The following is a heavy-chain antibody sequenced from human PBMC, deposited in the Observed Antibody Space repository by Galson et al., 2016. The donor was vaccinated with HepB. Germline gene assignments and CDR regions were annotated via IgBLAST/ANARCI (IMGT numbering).Heavy chain of an antibody. V-gene: IGHV1-2*02. J-gene: IGHJ3*01. CDR2: IHGYSAGT. CDR3: ARDPYLYNGYDSGAFDV. D-gene: IGHD5-12*01. Sequence: SVKVSCKASGYTFTDYYVHWPRQAPGQGLEWMGWIHGYSAGTNFAETFQGRVTLTRDTSISTAYMELSMLRSDDTAVYYCARDPYLYNGYDSGAFDVWGQGTLVTVSS. CDR1: GYTFTDYY.